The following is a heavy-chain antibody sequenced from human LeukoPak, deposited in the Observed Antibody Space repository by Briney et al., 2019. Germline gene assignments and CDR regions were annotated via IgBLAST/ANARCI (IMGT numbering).Heavy chain of an antibody. Sequence: GGSLRLSCAASGFTFSDYYMSWIRQAPWKGLEWVSYISSSGSTIYYADSVKGRFTISRDNAKNTLYLQMNSLRAEDTAVYYCARENYYDNSQGDWFDPWGQGTLVTVSS. CDR3: ARENYYDNSQGDWFDP. D-gene: IGHD3-22*01. CDR1: GFTFSDYY. V-gene: IGHV3-11*04. CDR2: ISSSGSTI. J-gene: IGHJ5*02.